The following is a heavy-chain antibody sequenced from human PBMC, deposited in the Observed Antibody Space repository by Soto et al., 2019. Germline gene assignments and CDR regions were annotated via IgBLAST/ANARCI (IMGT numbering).Heavy chain of an antibody. CDR3: VRLEGDGEWLLFDY. CDR2: IYYSGST. Sequence: SETLSLTCTVSGGSISSSSYYWGWIRQPPGKGLEWIGSIYYSGSTYYNPSLKSRVTISVDTSKNQFSLKLSSVTAADTAVYYRVRLEGDGEWLLFDYWGQGTLVTVSS. J-gene: IGHJ4*02. CDR1: GGSISSSSYY. D-gene: IGHD3-3*01. V-gene: IGHV4-39*01.